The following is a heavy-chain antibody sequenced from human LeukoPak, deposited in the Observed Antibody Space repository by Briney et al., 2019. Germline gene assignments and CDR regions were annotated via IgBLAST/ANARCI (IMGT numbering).Heavy chain of an antibody. CDR1: GGSISSSSYY. CDR3: ARGARNGVCYDY. V-gene: IGHV4-39*01. Sequence: PSETLSLTCTVSGGSISSSSYYWGWIRQPPGKGLEWIGSIYYSGSTYYNPSLKSRVTISVDTSKNQFSLKLSSVTAADTAVYYCARGARNGVCYDYWGQGTLVTVSS. CDR2: IYYSGST. J-gene: IGHJ4*02. D-gene: IGHD2-8*01.